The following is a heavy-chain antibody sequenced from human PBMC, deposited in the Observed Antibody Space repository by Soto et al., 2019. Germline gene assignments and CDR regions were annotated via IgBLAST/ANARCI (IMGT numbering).Heavy chain of an antibody. V-gene: IGHV5-51*01. CDR3: ARQPGIVVVPAAMRGESRYYYYYGMDV. J-gene: IGHJ6*02. D-gene: IGHD2-2*01. CDR1: GYSFTSYW. CDR2: IYPGDSDT. Sequence: PGESLKISCKCSGYSFTSYWIGWVRQMPGKGLEWMGIIYPGDSDTRYSPSFQGQVTISADKSISTAYLQWSSLKASDTAMYYCARQPGIVVVPAAMRGESRYYYYYGMDVWGQGTTVTLSS.